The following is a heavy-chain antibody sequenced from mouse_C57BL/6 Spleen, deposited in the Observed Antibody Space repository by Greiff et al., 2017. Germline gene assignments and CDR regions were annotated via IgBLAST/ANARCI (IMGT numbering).Heavy chain of an antibody. Sequence: QVHVKQPGAELVKPGASVKMSCKASGYTFTSYWITWVKQRPGQGLEWIGDIYPGSGSTNYNEKFKSKATLTVDTSSSTAYMQLSSLTSEDSAVYYCARDYGSSIYYFDYWGQGTTLTVSS. D-gene: IGHD1-1*01. V-gene: IGHV1-55*01. CDR1: GYTFTSYW. CDR2: IYPGSGST. CDR3: ARDYGSSIYYFDY. J-gene: IGHJ2*01.